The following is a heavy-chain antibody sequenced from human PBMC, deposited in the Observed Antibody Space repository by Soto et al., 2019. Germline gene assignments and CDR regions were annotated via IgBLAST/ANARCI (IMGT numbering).Heavy chain of an antibody. V-gene: IGHV6-1*01. CDR2: TYYRSKWYN. J-gene: IGHJ3*02. CDR1: GDSVSSNSAA. CDR3: ERGDLQPILDAFDI. Sequence: QTLSLTCAISGDSVSSNSAAWNWIRQSPSRGLEWLGRTYYRSKWYNDYAVSVKSRININPDTSKNQFSLQMNSVTPEDTAVNYCERGDLQPILDAFDIWAQGTLVTVSS.